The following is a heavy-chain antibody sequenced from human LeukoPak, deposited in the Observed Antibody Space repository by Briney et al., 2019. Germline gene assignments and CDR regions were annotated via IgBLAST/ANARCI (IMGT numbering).Heavy chain of an antibody. J-gene: IGHJ4*02. CDR1: GYTFTGYY. CDR2: INPNSGGT. V-gene: IGHV1-2*02. D-gene: IGHD6-19*01. Sequence: VASVKVSCKSSGYTFTGYYTHWARQAPGQGLEWMGWINPNSGGTNYAQEFQGRVTMTRDTSIGTVYMELSRLRSNDTAVYYCARDALVSSSGWTNRFDFWGQGSLVTVSS. CDR3: ARDALVSSSGWTNRFDF.